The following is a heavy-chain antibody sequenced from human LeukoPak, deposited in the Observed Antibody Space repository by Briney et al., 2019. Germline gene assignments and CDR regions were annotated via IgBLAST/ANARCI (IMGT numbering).Heavy chain of an antibody. J-gene: IGHJ4*02. CDR3: AHRPTATSGPLFDY. V-gene: IGHV2-5*02. Sequence: SGPTLVKPTQTLTLTCTFSEFSLSTNGVAVGWIRQPPGKALEWLALVYWDDDKRYSPSLKSRLTITKDTSKNQVVLTLTNMDPVDTATYYCAHRPTATSGPLFDYWGQGTLVTVSS. CDR2: VYWDDDK. CDR1: EFSLSTNGVA. D-gene: IGHD4-17*01.